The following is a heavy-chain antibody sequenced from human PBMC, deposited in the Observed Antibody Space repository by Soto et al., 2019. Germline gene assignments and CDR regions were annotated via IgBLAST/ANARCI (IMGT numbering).Heavy chain of an antibody. J-gene: IGHJ3*02. D-gene: IGHD2-8*02. CDR2: IXPSGGXT. CDR1: GYTFTSYY. Sequence: XSVKVSCKASGYTFTSYYMHWVRQAPGQGLEWMGIIXPSGGXTSYAQKFQGXXTMPRDTXXSTVYMELSSLRSEDTAVYYCARVSLVLGAFDIWGQGTMVTVSS. CDR3: ARVSLVLGAFDI. V-gene: IGHV1-46*01.